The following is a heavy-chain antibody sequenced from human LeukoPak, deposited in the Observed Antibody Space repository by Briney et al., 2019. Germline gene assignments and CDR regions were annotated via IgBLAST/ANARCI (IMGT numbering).Heavy chain of an antibody. CDR1: GSTFKTYT. V-gene: IGHV3-21*01. J-gene: IGHJ6*02. Sequence: GGSLRLSCAASGSTFKTYTMHWVRQAPGMGLEWVSSISSSSSYIFYADSVKGRFTISRDNAKNSLYLQMSSLRAEDAAVYYCAREGGYQYYYAMDVWGQGTTVTVSS. CDR3: AREGGYQYYYAMDV. D-gene: IGHD3-16*01. CDR2: ISSSSSYI.